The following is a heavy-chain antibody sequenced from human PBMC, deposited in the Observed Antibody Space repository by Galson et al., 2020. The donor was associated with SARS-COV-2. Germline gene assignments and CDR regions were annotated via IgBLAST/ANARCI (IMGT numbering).Heavy chain of an antibody. CDR1: GFTFSSYD. Sequence: GGSLRLSCAASGFTFSSYDMHWVRQATGKGLEWVSAIGTAGDTYYPGSVKGRFTISRENAKNSLYLQMNSLRAGDTAVYYCARGKFASWGFIGRSSWYYFDYWGQGTLVTVSS. CDR2: IGTAGDT. D-gene: IGHD6-13*01. J-gene: IGHJ4*02. V-gene: IGHV3-13*01. CDR3: ARGKFASWGFIGRSSWYYFDY.